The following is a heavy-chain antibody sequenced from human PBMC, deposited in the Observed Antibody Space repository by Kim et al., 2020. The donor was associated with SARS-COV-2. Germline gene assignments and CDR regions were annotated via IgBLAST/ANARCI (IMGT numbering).Heavy chain of an antibody. CDR3: ARVGWFLGNQDYFDY. J-gene: IGHJ4*02. D-gene: IGHD6-19*01. Sequence: QKLQGRVTMTTDTSTSTAYMELRSLRSDDTAVYYCARVGWFLGNQDYFDYWGQGTLVTVSS. V-gene: IGHV1-18*01.